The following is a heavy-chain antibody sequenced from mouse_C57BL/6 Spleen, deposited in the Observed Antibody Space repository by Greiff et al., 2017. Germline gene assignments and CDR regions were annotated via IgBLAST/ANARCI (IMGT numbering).Heavy chain of an antibody. CDR1: GFTFTSYW. CDR2: INPRSGYT. CDR3: ARTRDISGYGGFAY. D-gene: IGHD3-2*02. V-gene: IGHV1-7*01. J-gene: IGHJ3*01. Sequence: QVQLQQSGAELAKPGASVKLSCKASGFTFTSYWMHWVKQRPGQGLEWIGYINPRSGYTKYNQKFNDKDTLTAYKSSSTAYMQLSSLTYEDSAVYYCARTRDISGYGGFAYWGQGTLVTVSA.